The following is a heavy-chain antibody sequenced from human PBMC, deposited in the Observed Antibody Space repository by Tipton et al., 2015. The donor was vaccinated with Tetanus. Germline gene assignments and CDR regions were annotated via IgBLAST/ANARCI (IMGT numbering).Heavy chain of an antibody. CDR2: ISPESGGT. J-gene: IGHJ4*02. D-gene: IGHD3-22*01. V-gene: IGHV1-46*01. Sequence: QVQLVQSGAEVKEPGASVKVSCKASGYTFTTYYMNWVRRAPGQGLEWMGIISPESGGTNYAQKFQGRVTMTVDTSTSTVYMDLSRLTSEDTAVYYCARYDSSGVTFDYWSQGTLVTVSS. CDR3: ARYDSSGVTFDY. CDR1: GYTFTTYY.